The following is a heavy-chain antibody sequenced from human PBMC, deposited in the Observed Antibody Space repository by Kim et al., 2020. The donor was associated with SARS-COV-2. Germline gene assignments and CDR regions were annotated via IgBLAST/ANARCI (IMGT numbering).Heavy chain of an antibody. CDR2: IRSKTDGGTA. Sequence: GGSLRLSCAASGFTFNNAWMSWVRQAPGKGLEWVGRIRSKTDGGTADYAGSVKGRFTISRDDSQNTLYLQMNSLKSEDTAVYYCTTDQWELPLDYWGQG. J-gene: IGHJ4*02. CDR3: TTDQWELPLDY. CDR1: GFTFNNAW. V-gene: IGHV3-15*01. D-gene: IGHD1-26*01.